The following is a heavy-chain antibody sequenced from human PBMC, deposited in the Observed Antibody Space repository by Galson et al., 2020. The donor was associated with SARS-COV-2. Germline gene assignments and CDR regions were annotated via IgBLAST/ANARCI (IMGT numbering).Heavy chain of an antibody. J-gene: IGHJ4*02. D-gene: IGHD3-3*01. CDR3: ARDIFGVTTGL. CDR1: GFTFSSYS. CDR2: ISSSSSYI. V-gene: IGHV3-21*01. Sequence: NSGGSLRLSCAASGFTFSSYSMNWVRQAPGKGLEWVSSISSSSSYIYYADSVKGRFTISRDNAKNSLYLQMNSLRAEDTAVYYCARDIFGVTTGLWGQGTLVTVSS.